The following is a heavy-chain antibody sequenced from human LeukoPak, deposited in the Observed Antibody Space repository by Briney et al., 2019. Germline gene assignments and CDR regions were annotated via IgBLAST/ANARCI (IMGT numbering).Heavy chain of an antibody. CDR3: ARDPYYYDSSGYYHYYYYYMDV. CDR1: GFTFSSYS. J-gene: IGHJ6*03. V-gene: IGHV3-48*01. CDR2: ISSSSSTI. D-gene: IGHD3-22*01. Sequence: GGSLRLSCAASGFTFSSYSMNWVRQAPGKGLEWVSYISSSSSTIYCADSVKGRFTISRDNAKNSLYLQMNSLRAEDTAVYYCARDPYYYDSSGYYHYYYYYMDVWGKGTTVTVSS.